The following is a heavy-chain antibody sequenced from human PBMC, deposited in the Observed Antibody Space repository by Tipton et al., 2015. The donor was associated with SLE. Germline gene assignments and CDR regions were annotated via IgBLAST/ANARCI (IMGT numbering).Heavy chain of an antibody. J-gene: IGHJ4*02. V-gene: IGHV1-18*01. Sequence: QVQLVQSGAEVKKPGASVKVSCKASGYLFNGYGISWVRQAPGQGLEWMGWISGYNGDTNYAQKFRGRIIMTTDTSTSTAYMEVRSLRSDDTAIYYCARDVKEGIEYWGQGTQVTVSS. CDR1: GYLFNGYG. CDR3: ARDVKEGIEY. D-gene: IGHD2/OR15-2a*01. CDR2: ISGYNGDT.